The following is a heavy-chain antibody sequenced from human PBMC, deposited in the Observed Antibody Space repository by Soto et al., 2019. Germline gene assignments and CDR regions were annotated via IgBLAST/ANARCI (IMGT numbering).Heavy chain of an antibody. Sequence: SETLSLTCTVSGGSISSYYWGWIRQPPGKGLEWIGYIYYSGSTNYNPSLKSRVTISVDTSKNQFSLKLSSVTAADTAVYYCARLRLKYSSGWSYYYYYGMDVWGQGTTVTVSS. CDR1: GGSISSYY. D-gene: IGHD6-19*01. J-gene: IGHJ6*02. V-gene: IGHV4-59*01. CDR2: IYYSGST. CDR3: ARLRLKYSSGWSYYYYYGMDV.